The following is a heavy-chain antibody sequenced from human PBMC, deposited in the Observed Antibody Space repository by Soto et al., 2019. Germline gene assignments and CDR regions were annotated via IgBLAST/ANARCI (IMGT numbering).Heavy chain of an antibody. CDR2: NSGSGGST. CDR3: AKDKSLTYYDFWSGYYGLDY. D-gene: IGHD3-3*01. Sequence: PGGSLRLSCAASGFTFSSYAMSWVRQAPGKEQERVSANSGSGGSTYYADSVKGRFTISRDNSKNTLYLQMNSLRAEDTAVYYCAKDKSLTYYDFWSGYYGLDYWGQGTLVTVSS. V-gene: IGHV3-23*01. CDR1: GFTFSSYA. J-gene: IGHJ4*02.